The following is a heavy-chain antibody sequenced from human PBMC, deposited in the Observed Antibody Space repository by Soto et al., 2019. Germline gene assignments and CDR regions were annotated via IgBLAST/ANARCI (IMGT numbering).Heavy chain of an antibody. V-gene: IGHV1-46*02. CDR2: INPIGGST. J-gene: IGHJ5*01. D-gene: IGHD3-9*01. CDR1: GYTFNVYY. CDR3: ARIYDLTGNAWFDY. Sequence: GASVKVSCKASGYTFNVYYMHWVRQAPGQGLEWMGLINPIGGSTNYAQKFQGRVTMTSDTSAATVYMELSSLTSDDTAVYYCARIYDLTGNAWFDYWGQGTLVTVSS.